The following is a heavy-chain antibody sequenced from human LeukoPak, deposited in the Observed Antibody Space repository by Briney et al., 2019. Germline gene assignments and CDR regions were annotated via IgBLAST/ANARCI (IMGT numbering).Heavy chain of an antibody. Sequence: ASVKVSCKASGYTFTSYGISWVRKAPGQGLEWMGWISAYNGNTNYAQKLQGRVTMTTDTSTSTAYMELRSLRSDDTAVYYCARDNRGYCSGGSCYSVDYWGQGTLVTVSS. J-gene: IGHJ4*02. CDR1: GYTFTSYG. V-gene: IGHV1-18*01. D-gene: IGHD2-15*01. CDR2: ISAYNGNT. CDR3: ARDNRGYCSGGSCYSVDY.